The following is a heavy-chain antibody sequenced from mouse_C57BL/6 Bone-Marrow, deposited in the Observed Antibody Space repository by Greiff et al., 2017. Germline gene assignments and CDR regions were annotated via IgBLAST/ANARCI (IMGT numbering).Heavy chain of an antibody. J-gene: IGHJ3*01. CDR1: GYTFTSYW. Sequence: QVQLQQPGAELVKPGASVKLSCKASGYTFTSYWMQWVKQRPGQGLEWIGEIDPSDSYTNYNQKFKGKATLTVDTSSSTAYMQLSSLTSEDSAVYYCVRRIYYDYDWFAYWGQGTLVTVSA. V-gene: IGHV1-50*01. CDR3: VRRIYYDYDWFAY. CDR2: IDPSDSYT. D-gene: IGHD2-4*01.